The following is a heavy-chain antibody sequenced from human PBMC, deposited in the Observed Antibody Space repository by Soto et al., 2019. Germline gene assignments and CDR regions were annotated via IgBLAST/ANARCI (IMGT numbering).Heavy chain of an antibody. CDR2: IWYDGSNK. V-gene: IGHV3-33*01. CDR1: GFTFSSYG. J-gene: IGHJ6*02. D-gene: IGHD2-15*01. Sequence: GGSLRLSCAASGFTFSSYGMHWVRQAPGKGLEWVAVIWYDGSNKYYADSVKGRFTISRDNSKNTLYLQMNSLRAEDTAVYYCARKGYCSGGSCFSNYYYGMDVWGQGTTVTVS. CDR3: ARKGYCSGGSCFSNYYYGMDV.